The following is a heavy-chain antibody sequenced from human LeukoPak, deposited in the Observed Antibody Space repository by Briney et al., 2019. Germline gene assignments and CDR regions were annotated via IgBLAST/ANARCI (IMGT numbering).Heavy chain of an antibody. V-gene: IGHV3-11*01. CDR2: ISSSGTPI. D-gene: IGHD3-22*01. Sequence: PGGSLRLSCAASGFTFRDYYMTWIRQAPGKGLEWVSYISSSGTPIHYADSVKRRITVSRDNVKNSVYLQMNSLRGEDTATYYCVRRSSGYYFFDYWGQGALVTVSS. J-gene: IGHJ4*02. CDR1: GFTFRDYY. CDR3: VRRSSGYYFFDY.